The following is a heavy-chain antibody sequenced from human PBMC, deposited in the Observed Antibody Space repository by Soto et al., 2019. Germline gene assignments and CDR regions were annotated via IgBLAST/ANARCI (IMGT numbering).Heavy chain of an antibody. CDR3: ARVTHCSSTSCYYFDY. CDR2: IKQDGSEK. D-gene: IGHD2-2*01. J-gene: IGHJ4*02. V-gene: IGHV3-7*01. CDR1: GFTFSSYW. Sequence: GESLKISCAASGFTFSSYWMSWVRQAPGKGLEWVANIKQDGSEKYYVDSVKGRFTISRDNAKNSLYLQMNSLRAEDTAVYYCARVTHCSSTSCYYFDYWGQGTLVTVSS.